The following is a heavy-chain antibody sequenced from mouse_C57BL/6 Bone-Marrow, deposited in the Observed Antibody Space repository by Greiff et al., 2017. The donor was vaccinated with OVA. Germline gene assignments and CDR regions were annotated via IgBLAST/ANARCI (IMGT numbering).Heavy chain of an antibody. CDR1: GYTFTSYW. D-gene: IGHD1-1*01. J-gene: IGHJ3*01. CDR3: ARSGITTVVDWFAY. V-gene: IGHV1-53*01. Sequence: QAQLQQPGTELVKPGASVKLSCKASGYTFTSYWMHWVKQRPGQGLEWIGNINPSNGGTNYNEKFKSKATLTVDKSSSTAYMQLSSLTSEDSAVYYCARSGITTVVDWFAYWGQGTLVTVSA. CDR2: INPSNGGT.